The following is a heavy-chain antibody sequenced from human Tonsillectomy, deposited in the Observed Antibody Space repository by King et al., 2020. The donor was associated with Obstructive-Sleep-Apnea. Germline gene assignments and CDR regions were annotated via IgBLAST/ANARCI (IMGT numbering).Heavy chain of an antibody. CDR1: GYSFTNYW. V-gene: IGHV5-51*01. Sequence: EVQLVQSGAEVKKPGESLKISCKGSGYSFTNYWIGWVRQMPGKGLEWMGIIYPGDSDTRYSPSFQGQVTISADKSISTAYLQWSSLKASDSAMYYCAKTPPADGLIRGYYFDFWGQGTLVTVSS. CDR3: AKTPPADGLIRGYYFDF. CDR2: IYPGDSDT. J-gene: IGHJ4*02. D-gene: IGHD2-8*01.